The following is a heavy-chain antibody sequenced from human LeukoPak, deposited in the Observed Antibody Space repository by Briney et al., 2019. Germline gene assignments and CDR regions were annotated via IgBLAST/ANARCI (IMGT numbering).Heavy chain of an antibody. D-gene: IGHD2-2*01. CDR1: GFTFSSYW. J-gene: IGHJ4*02. Sequence: GGSLRLSCVASGFTFSSYWMSWVRQAPGKGLEWVANIKQDGSEKYYVDSVKGRFTISRDNAKNSLYLQMNSLRAEDTAVYYCASLGYCSSTSCYPNFDYWGQGTLVTVSS. V-gene: IGHV3-7*01. CDR3: ASLGYCSSTSCYPNFDY. CDR2: IKQDGSEK.